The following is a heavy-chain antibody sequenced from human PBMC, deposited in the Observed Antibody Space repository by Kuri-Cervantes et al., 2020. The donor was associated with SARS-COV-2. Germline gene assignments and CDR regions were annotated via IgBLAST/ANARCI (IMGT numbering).Heavy chain of an antibody. CDR1: GFTFSSYR. V-gene: IGHV3-7*01. CDR2: IKQDGSEK. CDR3: ARWGVYYFDY. D-gene: IGHD3-16*01. Sequence: GESLKISCAASGFTFSSYRMSWVRQAPGKGLEWVANIKQDGSEKYYVDSVKGRFTVSRDNAKNSLYLQMNSLRAEDTAVYYCARWGVYYFDYWGQGTLVTVSS. J-gene: IGHJ4*02.